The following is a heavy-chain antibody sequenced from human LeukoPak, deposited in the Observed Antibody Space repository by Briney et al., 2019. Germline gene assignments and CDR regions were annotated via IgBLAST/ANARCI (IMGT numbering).Heavy chain of an antibody. CDR3: ASLRFPYYYYMDV. D-gene: IGHD4-17*01. J-gene: IGHJ6*03. CDR1: GFAVSSNY. Sequence: GGSLRLSCAASGFAVSSNYMSWVRQAPGKGLEWVSVIYSGGSTYYADSVKGRFTISRDNSKNTLYLQMNSLRAEDTAVYYCASLRFPYYYYMDVWGKGTTVTISS. CDR2: IYSGGST. V-gene: IGHV3-66*01.